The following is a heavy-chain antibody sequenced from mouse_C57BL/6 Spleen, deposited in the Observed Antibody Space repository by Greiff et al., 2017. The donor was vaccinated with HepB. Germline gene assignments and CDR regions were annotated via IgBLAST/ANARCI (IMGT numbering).Heavy chain of an antibody. J-gene: IGHJ3*01. Sequence: QQPGRGLEWIGRIDPNSGGTKYNEKFKSKATLTVDKPSSTAYMQLSSMTSEYSAVYYCARSYGSSYAWFAYWGQGTLVTVSA. D-gene: IGHD1-1*01. CDR3: ARSYGSSYAWFAY. V-gene: IGHV1-72*01. CDR2: IDPNSGGT.